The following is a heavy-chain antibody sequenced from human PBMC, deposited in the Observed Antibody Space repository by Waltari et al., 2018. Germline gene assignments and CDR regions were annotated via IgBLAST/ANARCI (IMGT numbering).Heavy chain of an antibody. CDR3: ARSQFGLRTPTYYYYGMDV. Sequence: QVQLVQSGAEVKKPGSSVKVSCKASGGTFSSYAISWVRQAPGQGLEWMGGIIPILGTANYAQKFQGRVTITADEATSTAYMELSSLRSEDTAVYYCARSQFGLRTPTYYYYGMDVWGQGTTVTVSS. D-gene: IGHD3-10*01. CDR2: IIPILGTA. J-gene: IGHJ6*02. V-gene: IGHV1-69*13. CDR1: GGTFSSYA.